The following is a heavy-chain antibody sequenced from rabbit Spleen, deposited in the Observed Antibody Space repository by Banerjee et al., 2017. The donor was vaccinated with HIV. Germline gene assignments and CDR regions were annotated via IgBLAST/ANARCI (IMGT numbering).Heavy chain of an antibody. J-gene: IGHJ4*01. CDR1: GFSFINKHV. CDR3: ARGYDASADYINL. Sequence: QEQLVESGGGLVQPGRSLTLTCKASGFSFINKHVMSSLRQAPGKGLEWIACINTGSSGNTYYASWAKGRFTISKTSSTTVTLQMTSLTAADTATYFCARGYDASADYINLWGPGTLVTVS. V-gene: IGHV1S45*01. D-gene: IGHD3-1*01. CDR2: INTGSSGNT.